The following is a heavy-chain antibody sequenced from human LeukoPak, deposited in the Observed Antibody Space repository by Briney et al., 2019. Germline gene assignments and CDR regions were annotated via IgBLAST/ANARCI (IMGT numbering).Heavy chain of an antibody. D-gene: IGHD6-19*01. CDR3: AREGLGYSSGDIDY. CDR1: GFTFSSYS. Sequence: GGSLRLSCAASGFTFSSYSMNWVRQAPGKGLEWVSYISSSGSTIYYADSVKGRFTISRDNAKNSLYLQMNSLRAEDTAVYYCAREGLGYSSGDIDYWGQGTLVTVSS. V-gene: IGHV3-48*04. CDR2: ISSSGSTI. J-gene: IGHJ4*02.